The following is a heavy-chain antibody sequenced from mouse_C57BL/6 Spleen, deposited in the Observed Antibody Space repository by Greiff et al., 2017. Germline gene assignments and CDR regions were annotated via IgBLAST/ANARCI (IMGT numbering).Heavy chain of an antibody. CDR2: IRNKANGYTT. CDR1: GFTFTDYY. J-gene: IGHJ1*03. CDR3: ARCPFCWCFDV. V-gene: IGHV7-3*01. Sequence: EVQVVESGGGLVQPGGSLSLSCAASGFTFTDYYMSWVRQPPGKALEWLGFIRNKANGYTTEYSASVKGRFTISRDNSQSILYLRMNALRAEDSATYYCARCPFCWCFDVWGTGTTVTVSS.